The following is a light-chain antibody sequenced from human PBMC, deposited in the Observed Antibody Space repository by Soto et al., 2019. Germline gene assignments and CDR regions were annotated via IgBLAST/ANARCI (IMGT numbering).Light chain of an antibody. J-gene: IGKJ3*01. CDR2: GAS. Sequence: EVVLTHSPGTLSLSPGERATLSCRASQRINNNLLAWYQQKPGQAPRLLIYGASSRATGIPDRFTSSGCGENFTLTISRMKTADFAVYYYTQNSITPRWTFGPGTNVD. CDR3: TQNSITPRWT. CDR1: QRINNNL. V-gene: IGKV3-20*01.